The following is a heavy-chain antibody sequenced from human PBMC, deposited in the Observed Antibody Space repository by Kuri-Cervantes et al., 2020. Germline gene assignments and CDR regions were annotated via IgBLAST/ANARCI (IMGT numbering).Heavy chain of an antibody. J-gene: IGHJ5*02. D-gene: IGHD3-22*01. V-gene: IGHV3-9*01. CDR1: GFSFSGSA. CDR2: ISLNIGII. Sequence: GGSLRLSCAASGFSFSGSAMHWVRLAPGGGLEWVSGISLNIGIIGYADSVRGRFTISRDNAKNSLYLQMNSLRAEDTAFYYCARDLYYDSSVPFSWGQGTLVTVSS. CDR3: ARDLYYDSSVPFS.